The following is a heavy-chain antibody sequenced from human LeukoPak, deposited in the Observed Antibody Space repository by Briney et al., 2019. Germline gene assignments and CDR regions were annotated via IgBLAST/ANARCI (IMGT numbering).Heavy chain of an antibody. J-gene: IGHJ4*02. V-gene: IGHV3-33*06. CDR2: ILYDGSKK. CDR3: AKGYSNYFDY. Sequence: GGSLRLSCVASGITFSSYAMSWVRQAPGKGLGWVAVILYDGSKKYYADSVKGRFTISRDNSKNTLYLQMNSLRAEDTAVYYCAKGYSNYFDYWGQGTLVTVSS. D-gene: IGHD4-11*01. CDR1: GITFSSYA.